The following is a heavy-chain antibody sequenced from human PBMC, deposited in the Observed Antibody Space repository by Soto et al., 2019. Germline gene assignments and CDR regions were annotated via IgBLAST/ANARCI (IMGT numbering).Heavy chain of an antibody. CDR2: ISAYNGNT. V-gene: IGHV1-18*01. CDR1: GYTFTSYA. D-gene: IGHD3-10*01. Sequence: QVQLVQSGAEVKKPGASVKVSCKASGYTFTSYAISWVRQAPGQVLEWMGGISAYNGNTNYAQKLQGRVTMTKDTSTTTAYMELRSLGSYDTAVYYCARSGTPAGYWGQGTLVTVSS. CDR3: ARSGTPAGY. J-gene: IGHJ4*02.